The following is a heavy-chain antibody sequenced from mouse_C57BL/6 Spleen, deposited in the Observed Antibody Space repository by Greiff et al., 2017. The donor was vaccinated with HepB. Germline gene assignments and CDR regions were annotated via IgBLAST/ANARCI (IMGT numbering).Heavy chain of an antibody. D-gene: IGHD1-1*01. J-gene: IGHJ2*01. CDR3: ARSLEPYYYGSSPYYFDY. CDR1: GYTFTSYW. CDR2: IDPSDSET. Sequence: QVQLQQSGAELVRPGSSVKLSCKASGYTFTSYWMHWVKQRPIQGLEWIGNIDPSDSETHYNQKFKDKATLTVDKSSSTAYMQLSSLTSEDSAVYYCARSLEPYYYGSSPYYFDYWGQGTTLTVSS. V-gene: IGHV1-52*01.